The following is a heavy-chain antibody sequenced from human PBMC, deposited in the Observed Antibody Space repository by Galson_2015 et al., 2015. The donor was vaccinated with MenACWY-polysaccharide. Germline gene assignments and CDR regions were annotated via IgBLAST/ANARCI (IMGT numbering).Heavy chain of an antibody. CDR3: ARRPSSGYHRPHFDY. D-gene: IGHD3-22*01. Sequence: QSGAEVKKPGESLKISCKGSGYSFTSYWIGWVRQMPGKGLEWMGIIYPGDSDTRYSPSFQGQVTISADKSISTAYPQWSSLKASDAAMYYCARRPSSGYHRPHFDYWGQGTLVTVSS. CDR1: GYSFTSYW. V-gene: IGHV5-51*01. CDR2: IYPGDSDT. J-gene: IGHJ4*02.